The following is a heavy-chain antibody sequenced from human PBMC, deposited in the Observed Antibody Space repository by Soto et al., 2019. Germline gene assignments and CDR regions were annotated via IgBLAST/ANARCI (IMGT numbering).Heavy chain of an antibody. J-gene: IGHJ4*02. V-gene: IGHV3-43D*04. CDR1: GFTFEDYA. CDR2: INADGSDR. Sequence: AASVKVSCSTSGFTFEDYAVHWVRQSSRKGLEWVSFINADGSDRYYADSVKGRFTISRDNTKGSFYLQMDRLRLEDTAIYYCAKAKFYFDSSPFDSWGQGTLVTVSS. D-gene: IGHD1-26*01. CDR3: AKAKFYFDSSPFDS.